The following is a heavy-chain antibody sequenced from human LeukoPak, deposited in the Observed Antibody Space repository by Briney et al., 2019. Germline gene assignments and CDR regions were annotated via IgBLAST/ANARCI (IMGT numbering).Heavy chain of an antibody. CDR1: GFTFSNYA. CDR3: AAVLTGYYSPLDY. V-gene: IGHV3-23*01. CDR2: ISGSGDST. D-gene: IGHD3-9*01. J-gene: IGHJ4*02. Sequence: GGSLRLSCAASGFTFSNYAMSWVRQAPGKGLEWVSSISGSGDSTYYADSVKGRFTISRDNSKTPLYLQMNSLRAEDTAVYYCAAVLTGYYSPLDYWGQGTLVTVSS.